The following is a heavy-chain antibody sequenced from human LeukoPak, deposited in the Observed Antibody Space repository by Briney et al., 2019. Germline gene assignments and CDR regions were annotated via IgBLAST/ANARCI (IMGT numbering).Heavy chain of an antibody. CDR2: ISSSGSTI. Sequence: GGSLRLSCAASGFTFSSYEMTWVRQAPGKGLKWVSYISSSGSTIHYVDSVKGRFTISRDNAKNSLYLQMNSLRAEDTAVYYCARGGYVLRFLEWSYFDYWGQGTLVTVSS. CDR1: GFTFSSYE. D-gene: IGHD3-3*01. CDR3: ARGGYVLRFLEWSYFDY. V-gene: IGHV3-48*03. J-gene: IGHJ4*02.